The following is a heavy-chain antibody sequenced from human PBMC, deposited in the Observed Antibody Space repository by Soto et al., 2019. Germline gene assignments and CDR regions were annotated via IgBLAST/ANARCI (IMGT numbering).Heavy chain of an antibody. CDR2: IKSKTDGGTT. CDR3: TTDLHLRFLEWLFSFDY. J-gene: IGHJ4*02. V-gene: IGHV3-15*01. CDR1: GFTFSNAW. D-gene: IGHD3-3*01. Sequence: EVQLVESGGGLVKPGGSLRLSCAASGFTFSNAWMSWVRQAPGKGLEWVGRIKSKTDGGTTDYAAPVKGRFTISRDDSKNTLYLQMNSLKTEDTAVYYCTTDLHLRFLEWLFSFDYWGQGTLVTVSS.